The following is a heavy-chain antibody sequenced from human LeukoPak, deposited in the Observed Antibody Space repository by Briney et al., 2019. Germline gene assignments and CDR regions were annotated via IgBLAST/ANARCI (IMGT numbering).Heavy chain of an antibody. CDR2: ISYDGINT. V-gene: IGHV3-30*18. D-gene: IGHD3-10*01. CDR1: GFAFRNYG. J-gene: IGHJ4*02. Sequence: PGRSLRLSCVASGFAFRNYGMHWVRQAPGKGLEWVAVISYDGINTHYADSVKGRFTISKDNSKNTLYLQLNTLRPEDTAVYNCANDDARGFGEPSPYDYWGQGTRVIVSS. CDR3: ANDDARGFGEPSPYDY.